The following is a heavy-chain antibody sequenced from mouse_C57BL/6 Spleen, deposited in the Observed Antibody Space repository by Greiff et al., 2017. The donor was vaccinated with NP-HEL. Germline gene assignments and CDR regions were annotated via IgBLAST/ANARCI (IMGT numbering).Heavy chain of an antibody. Sequence: EVMLVESGAELVRPGASVKLSCTASGFNIKDDYMHWVKQRPEQGLEWIGWIDPENGDTEYASKFQGKATITADTSSNTAYLQLSSLTSEDTAVYYCTTGGTTVVARYFDVWGTGTTVTVSS. J-gene: IGHJ1*03. D-gene: IGHD1-1*01. CDR1: GFNIKDDY. CDR3: TTGGTTVVARYFDV. CDR2: IDPENGDT. V-gene: IGHV14-4*01.